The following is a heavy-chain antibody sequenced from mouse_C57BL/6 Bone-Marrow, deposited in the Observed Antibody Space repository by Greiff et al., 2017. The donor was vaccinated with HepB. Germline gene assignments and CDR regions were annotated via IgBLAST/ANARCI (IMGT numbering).Heavy chain of an antibody. CDR2: IWSDGST. J-gene: IGHJ1*03. CDR3: ARHPRGLYSNYWYFDV. CDR1: GFSLTSYG. V-gene: IGHV2-6-1*01. Sequence: QVQLKESGPGLVAPSQSLSITCTVSGFSLTSYGVHWVRQPPGKGLEWLVVIWSDGSTTYNSALKSRPSISKDNSKSQVFLKMNSLQTDDTAMYYCARHPRGLYSNYWYFDVWGTGTTVTVSS. D-gene: IGHD2-5*01.